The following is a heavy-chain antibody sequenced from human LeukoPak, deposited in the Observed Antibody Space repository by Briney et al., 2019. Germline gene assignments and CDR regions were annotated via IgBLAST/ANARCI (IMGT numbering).Heavy chain of an antibody. CDR3: GWSRYSYGVIDY. Sequence: RRASVKVSCKASGYTFTGYYMHWVRQAPGQGLEWMGWINPNSGGTNYAQKFQGRVTMTRDTSISTAYMELSRLRSDDTAVYYCGWSRYSYGVIDYWGQGTLVTVSS. D-gene: IGHD5-18*01. V-gene: IGHV1-2*02. CDR2: INPNSGGT. CDR1: GYTFTGYY. J-gene: IGHJ4*02.